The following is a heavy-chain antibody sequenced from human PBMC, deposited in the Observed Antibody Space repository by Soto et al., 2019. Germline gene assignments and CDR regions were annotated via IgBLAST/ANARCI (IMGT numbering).Heavy chain of an antibody. D-gene: IGHD6-13*01. V-gene: IGHV1-69*01. J-gene: IGHJ4*02. CDR3: ARGPEYSSSWYFAD. Sequence: QVQLVQSGTDVKKPGSSVKVSCKASRGTFSNHAFSWVRQAPGQGLEWMGGIIPRFVTPNYAHQFHGRVTITVDESTSTVYMDLSSLRSEDTALYYCARGPEYSSSWYFADWGQGTLVIVSS. CDR1: RGTFSNHA. CDR2: IIPRFVTP.